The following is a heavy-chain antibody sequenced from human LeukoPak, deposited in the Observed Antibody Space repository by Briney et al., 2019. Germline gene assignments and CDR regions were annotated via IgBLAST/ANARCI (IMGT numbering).Heavy chain of an antibody. Sequence: GGSLRLSCAASGFTFSSYAMHWVRQAPRKGLEWVAVIWYDGSNKYYADSVKGRSTISRDNSKNTLYLQMNSLRADDAAVYYCAKVTDSSGYFPSDYWGQGTLVTVSS. CDR2: IWYDGSNK. V-gene: IGHV3-33*06. CDR1: GFTFSSYA. J-gene: IGHJ4*02. CDR3: AKVTDSSGYFPSDY. D-gene: IGHD3-22*01.